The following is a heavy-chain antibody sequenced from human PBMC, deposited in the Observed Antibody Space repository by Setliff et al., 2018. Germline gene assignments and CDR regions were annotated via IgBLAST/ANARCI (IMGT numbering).Heavy chain of an antibody. CDR2: IYTSGST. Sequence: PSETLSLTCTVSGGSISSGSYYWSWIRQPAGKGLEWIGRIYTSGSTNYNPSLKSRVTISVDTSKNQFSLKLSSVTAADTAVYYCARDSRYGDYSYYYYYGMDVWGQGTTVTAP. CDR3: ARDSRYGDYSYYYYYGMDV. J-gene: IGHJ6*02. D-gene: IGHD4-17*01. V-gene: IGHV4-61*02. CDR1: GGSISSGSYY.